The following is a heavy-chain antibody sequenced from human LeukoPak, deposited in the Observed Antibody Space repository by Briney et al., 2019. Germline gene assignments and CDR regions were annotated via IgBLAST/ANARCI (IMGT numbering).Heavy chain of an antibody. Sequence: GASVKVSCKASGYTFTSYDINWVRQATGQGLEWKGWMNPNSGNTGYAQKFQGRVTMTRNTSISTAYMELSSLRSEDTAVYYCARGHRSGIYYGSGSYYFGTWGQGTLVTVSS. CDR2: MNPNSGNT. CDR1: GYTFTSYD. D-gene: IGHD3-10*01. CDR3: ARGHRSGIYYGSGSYYFGT. J-gene: IGHJ5*02. V-gene: IGHV1-8*01.